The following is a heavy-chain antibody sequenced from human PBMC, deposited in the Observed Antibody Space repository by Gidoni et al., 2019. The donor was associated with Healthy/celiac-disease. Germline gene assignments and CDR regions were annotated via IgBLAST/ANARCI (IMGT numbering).Heavy chain of an antibody. V-gene: IGHV4-39*01. CDR3: ARLGSSSRVYFDY. CDR2: IYYSGST. D-gene: IGHD6-6*01. Sequence: QLQLQESGPGLMKPSETLSLTCTVSGGSISSSSYYWGWIRQPPGKGLEWIGSIYYSGSTYYNPSLKSRVTLSVDTSKNQFSLKLSSVTAADTAVYYCARLGSSSRVYFDYWGQGTLVTVSS. CDR1: GGSISSSSYY. J-gene: IGHJ4*02.